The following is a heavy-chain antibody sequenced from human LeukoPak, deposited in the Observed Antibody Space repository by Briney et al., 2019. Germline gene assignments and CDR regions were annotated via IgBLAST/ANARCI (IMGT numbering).Heavy chain of an antibody. CDR3: ARDPPLDGLGDY. V-gene: IGHV3-53*01. CDR2: IYSGGST. J-gene: IGHJ4*02. CDR1: GFTFSDYS. Sequence: PGGSLRLSCAASGFTFSDYSMTWVRQAPGKGLEWLSLIYSGGSTYYADSVKGRFTISRDNSKNTLYLQMNSLRIEDTAVYYCARDPPLDGLGDYWGQGTLVTVSS. D-gene: IGHD5-24*01.